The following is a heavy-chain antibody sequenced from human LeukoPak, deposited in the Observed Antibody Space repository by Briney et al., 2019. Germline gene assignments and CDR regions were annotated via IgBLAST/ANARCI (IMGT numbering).Heavy chain of an antibody. J-gene: IGHJ4*02. CDR3: ARTAGRTFDY. Sequence: ASVKVSCKASGYTFTSYFMHWVRQAAGQGLEWMGIIYPSGGSTSYAQKFQGRVTMTRDTSTSTVYMELSSLRSEDTAVYYCARTAGRTFDYWGQGTLVTVSS. CDR1: GYTFTSYF. CDR2: IYPSGGST. D-gene: IGHD6-6*01. V-gene: IGHV1-46*01.